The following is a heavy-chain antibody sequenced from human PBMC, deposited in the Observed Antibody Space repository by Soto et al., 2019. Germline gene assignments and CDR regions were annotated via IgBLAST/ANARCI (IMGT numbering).Heavy chain of an antibody. Sequence: GGSLRLSCAASGFTFSSYDMNWVRQAPGKGLEWVSGISTSGGSTHYADSVEGRFTISRDNSKNTLYLQMNNLRAEDTALYYCTKEPTATANCDYWGQGTLVTVSS. D-gene: IGHD4-17*01. V-gene: IGHV3-23*01. CDR1: GFTFSSYD. CDR3: TKEPTATANCDY. CDR2: ISTSGGST. J-gene: IGHJ4*02.